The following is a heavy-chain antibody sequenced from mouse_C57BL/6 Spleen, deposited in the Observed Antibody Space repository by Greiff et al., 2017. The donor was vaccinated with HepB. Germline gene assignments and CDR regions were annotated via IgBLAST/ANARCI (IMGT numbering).Heavy chain of an antibody. CDR3: ARKNSSGPAWFAY. D-gene: IGHD3-2*02. Sequence: VQLQQSGPELVKPGASVKISCKASGYTFTDYYMNWVKQSHGKSLEWIGDINPNNGGTSYNQKFKGKATLTVDKSSSTAYMELRSLTSEDSAVYYCARKNSSGPAWFAYWGQGTLVTVSA. J-gene: IGHJ3*01. V-gene: IGHV1-26*01. CDR2: INPNNGGT. CDR1: GYTFTDYY.